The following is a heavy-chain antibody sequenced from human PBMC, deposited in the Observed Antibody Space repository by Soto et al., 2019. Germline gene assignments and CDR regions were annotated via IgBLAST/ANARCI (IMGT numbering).Heavy chain of an antibody. J-gene: IGHJ5*02. CDR3: AAGCRASIAAAGVGGGHWFDP. V-gene: IGHV4-34*01. Sequence: SETLSLTCAVYGGSFSGYYWSWIRQPPGKGLEWIGEINHSGSTNYNPSLKSRVTISVDTSKNQFSLKLSSVTAADTAVYYCAAGCRASIAAAGVGGGHWFDPWGQGTLVTVSS. CDR1: GGSFSGYY. CDR2: INHSGST. D-gene: IGHD6-13*01.